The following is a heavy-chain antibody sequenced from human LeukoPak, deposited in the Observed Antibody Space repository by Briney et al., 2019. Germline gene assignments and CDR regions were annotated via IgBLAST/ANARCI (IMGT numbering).Heavy chain of an antibody. Sequence: ASVKVSCKASGYTFTSYDINWVRQATGQGLEWMGWMNPNSGNTGYAQKFQGRVTMTRNTSISTAYMELSSLRSEDTAVYYCARGVLAYYDSSGYYTNDYWGQGTLVTVSS. CDR2: MNPNSGNT. D-gene: IGHD3-22*01. CDR1: GYTFTSYD. CDR3: ARGVLAYYDSSGYYTNDY. J-gene: IGHJ4*02. V-gene: IGHV1-8*01.